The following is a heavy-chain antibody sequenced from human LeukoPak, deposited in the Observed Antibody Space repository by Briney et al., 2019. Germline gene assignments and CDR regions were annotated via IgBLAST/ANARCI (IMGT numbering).Heavy chain of an antibody. V-gene: IGHV1-46*01. Sequence: GASVKVSRKASGYTFTSYYMHWVRQAPGQGLEWMGIINPSGGSTSYAQKFQGRVTMTRDTSTSTVYMELSSLRSEDTAVYYCATHSGSGWYFDYWGQGTLVTVSS. CDR2: INPSGGST. D-gene: IGHD6-19*01. J-gene: IGHJ4*02. CDR1: GYTFTSYY. CDR3: ATHSGSGWYFDY.